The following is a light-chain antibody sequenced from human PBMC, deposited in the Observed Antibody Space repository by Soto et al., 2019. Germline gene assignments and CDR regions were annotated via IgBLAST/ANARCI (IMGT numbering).Light chain of an antibody. CDR2: GAS. J-gene: IGKJ5*01. V-gene: IGKV3-20*01. Sequence: EIVLTQSPGTLSLSPGERATLSCRASQSVSSNYITWYQQKPGQAPRRLIFGASSRATGIPDRFSGSGSGADYFLTISSLQSEDFAVYSCQQYHNWPLITFGQGTRLEIK. CDR1: QSVSSNY. CDR3: QQYHNWPLIT.